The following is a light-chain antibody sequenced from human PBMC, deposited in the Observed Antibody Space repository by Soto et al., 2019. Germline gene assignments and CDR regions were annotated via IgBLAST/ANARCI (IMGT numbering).Light chain of an antibody. CDR3: QQRSNWPRT. CDR1: QGISSY. CDR2: PAS. J-gene: IGKJ5*01. V-gene: IGKV1-9*01. Sequence: DIQLTQSPSFLSASVGDRVTITCRATQGISSYLAWYQQKPGKAPKLLIYPASTLQSGVPSRFSGSGSGTEFTLTISSLEPEDFAVYYCQQRSNWPRTFGQGTRLEIK.